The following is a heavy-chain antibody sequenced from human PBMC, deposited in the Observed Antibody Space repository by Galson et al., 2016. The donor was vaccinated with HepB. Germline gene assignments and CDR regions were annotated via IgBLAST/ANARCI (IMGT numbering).Heavy chain of an antibody. V-gene: IGHV3-23*01. Sequence: SLRLPCAASGFTFSTYAMSWVRQAPGKGLAWVSGISGSGDRKFADSVKGRFTISRDNPKNTLYLQMNSLKVEDTAVYYCAREMHVAAAAAFDFWGRGTLVTVSS. D-gene: IGHD6-13*01. J-gene: IGHJ4*02. CDR2: ISGSGDR. CDR3: AREMHVAAAAAFDF. CDR1: GFTFSTYA.